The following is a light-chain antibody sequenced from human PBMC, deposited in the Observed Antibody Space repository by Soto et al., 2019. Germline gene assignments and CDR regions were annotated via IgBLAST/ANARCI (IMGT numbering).Light chain of an antibody. V-gene: IGKV1-5*01. J-gene: IGKJ5*01. CDR1: QSINIW. CDR3: QQYNSYPYT. Sequence: DVQMTQSPSSLSASVGDRVTITCRASQSINIWLAWYQQKPGKAPNLLIYDASTLESGGPSGFSGSGSGTEFTLTISSLQPDDSATHYCQQYNSYPYTFGQGTRLEI. CDR2: DAS.